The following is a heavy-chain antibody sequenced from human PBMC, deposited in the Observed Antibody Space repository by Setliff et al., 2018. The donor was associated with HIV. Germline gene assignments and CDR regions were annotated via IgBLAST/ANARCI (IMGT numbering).Heavy chain of an antibody. CDR2: IVGGASST. J-gene: IGHJ4*02. CDR3: AKDGWGYDYVGAYYFDY. V-gene: IGHV3-23*01. D-gene: IGHD5-12*01. Sequence: PGGSLRLSCAASGFTFINYAMSWVRQAPGKGLEWVSAIVGGASSTVYADSVKGRFTISRDNSKNTLYLQMNSLRPEDTAIYYCAKDGWGYDYVGAYYFDYWGQGTPVTVSS. CDR1: GFTFINYA.